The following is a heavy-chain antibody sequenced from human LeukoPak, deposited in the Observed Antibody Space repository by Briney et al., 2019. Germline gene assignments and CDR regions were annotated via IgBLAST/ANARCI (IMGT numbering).Heavy chain of an antibody. J-gene: IGHJ4*02. D-gene: IGHD6-19*01. CDR1: GGSFSGYY. Sequence: SETLSLTCAVYGGSFSGYYGSWIRQPPGKGLEWTGSIDHSGSTYYNPSLKSRITISVDTSKNQFSLKLSSVTAADTAVYYCARDSALAQAVMFDYWGQGTLVTVSS. CDR2: IDHSGST. V-gene: IGHV4-34*01. CDR3: ARDSALAQAVMFDY.